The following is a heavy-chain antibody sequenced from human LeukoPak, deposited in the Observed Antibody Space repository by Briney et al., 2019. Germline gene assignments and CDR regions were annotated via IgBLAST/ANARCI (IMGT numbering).Heavy chain of an antibody. D-gene: IGHD3-3*01. CDR3: ATERRSGRIFGY. Sequence: SVKVSCKTSGGTFNNSAISWVRQAPGQGLEWLGGIMPLFGTAGYAQKFQGRVTITKDESTRTVYLELTSLTSDDTAVYYCATERRSGRIFGYWGQGTLVTVSS. J-gene: IGHJ4*02. CDR1: GGTFNNSA. CDR2: IMPLFGTA. V-gene: IGHV1-69*05.